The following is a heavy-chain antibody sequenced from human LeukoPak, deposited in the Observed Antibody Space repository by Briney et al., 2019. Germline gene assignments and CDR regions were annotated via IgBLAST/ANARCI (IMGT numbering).Heavy chain of an antibody. CDR1: GLTFDDYG. CDR2: INWNGGST. J-gene: IGHJ6*03. CDR3: ARAAYGDYYYYYYMDV. Sequence: PGGSLRLSCAASGLTFDDYGMSWVRQAPGKGLEWVSGINWNGGSTGYADSVKGRFTISRDNAKNSLYLQMNSLRAEDTALYYCARAAYGDYYYYYYMDVWGKGTTVTVSS. V-gene: IGHV3-20*04. D-gene: IGHD4-17*01.